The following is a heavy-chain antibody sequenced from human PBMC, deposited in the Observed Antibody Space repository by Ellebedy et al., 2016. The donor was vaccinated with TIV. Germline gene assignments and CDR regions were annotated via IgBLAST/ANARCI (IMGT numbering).Heavy chain of an antibody. J-gene: IGHJ4*02. CDR2: ITGSSSYT. CDR3: ARRCISASCWEN. V-gene: IGHV3-11*06. Sequence: PGGSLRLSCAASGFTFSDYYMTWIRQAPGKGLEWISYITGSSSYTKYVDSVKGRFTISRDNAKNSLYLQMNSLRAEDTAVYYCARRCISASCWENWGQGTLVTVSS. CDR1: GFTFSDYY. D-gene: IGHD2-2*01.